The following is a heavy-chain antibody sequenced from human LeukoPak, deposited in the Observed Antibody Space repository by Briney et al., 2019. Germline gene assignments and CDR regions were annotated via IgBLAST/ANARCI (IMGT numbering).Heavy chain of an antibody. CDR3: ARVQLGGSWFFDL. CDR2: IKQDGSEE. V-gene: IGHV3-7*03. CDR1: GFTFSSYW. J-gene: IGHJ2*01. D-gene: IGHD5-12*01. Sequence: GGSLRLSCAASGFTFSSYWMSWVRQAPGTGLEWVANIKQDGSEEYYVDSVRGRLTISRDNAKNSLYLQMNSLRAEDTAVYYCARVQLGGSWFFDLWGRGTLVTVSS.